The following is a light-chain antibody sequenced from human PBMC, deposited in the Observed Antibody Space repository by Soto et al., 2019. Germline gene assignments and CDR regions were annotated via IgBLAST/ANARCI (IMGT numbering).Light chain of an antibody. Sequence: DIVMTQSPDSLAVSLGERATINCKSSQSVLYSSNNKNYLAWYQQKPGQPPKLLIYWASTREFGVPDRFSGSVSGTDFTLTISSLQAEDVAVYYCQQYYSTPFTFGPGTKVDIK. CDR3: QQYYSTPFT. CDR2: WAS. J-gene: IGKJ3*01. CDR1: QSVLYSSNNKNY. V-gene: IGKV4-1*01.